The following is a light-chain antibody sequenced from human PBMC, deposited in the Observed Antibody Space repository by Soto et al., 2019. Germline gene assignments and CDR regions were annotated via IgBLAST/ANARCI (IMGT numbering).Light chain of an antibody. V-gene: IGKV3-15*01. J-gene: IGKJ1*01. CDR1: QSVSSN. CDR2: DAS. Sequence: EKVMTQSPATLSVSPGERATLSCRASQSVSSNLAWYQQKPGQAPGLLIYDASTRATGIPARFSGSGSGTDFTLTTSSLPSQDLAVYYCQQDDVWAETFGQGTKVEIK. CDR3: QQDDVWAET.